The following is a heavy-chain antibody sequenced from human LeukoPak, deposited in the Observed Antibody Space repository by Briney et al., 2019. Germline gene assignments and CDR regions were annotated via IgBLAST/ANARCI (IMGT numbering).Heavy chain of an antibody. Sequence: PGGSLRLSCAASGFTVSSNYMSWVRQAPGKGLEWVSAISGSGGSTCYADSVKGRFTISRDNSKNTLYLQMNSLRAEDTAVYYCAKDPSPSMTTVIYFDYWGQGTLVTVSS. D-gene: IGHD4-17*01. J-gene: IGHJ4*02. CDR2: ISGSGGST. CDR1: GFTVSSNY. CDR3: AKDPSPSMTTVIYFDY. V-gene: IGHV3-23*01.